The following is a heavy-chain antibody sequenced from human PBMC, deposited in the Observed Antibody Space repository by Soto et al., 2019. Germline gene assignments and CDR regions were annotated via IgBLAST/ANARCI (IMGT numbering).Heavy chain of an antibody. CDR1: GFTFRSYA. CDR3: AKVSGAALGGMDV. D-gene: IGHD6-6*01. V-gene: IGHV3-23*01. Sequence: PGGSLRLSCAASGFTFRSYAMSWVHQAPGKGLEWVSGISDSGGSTHYADSVKGRFTISRDNSKSTLYLQMNSLRVEDTAVYSCAKVSGAALGGMDVWGQGTTVTVSS. CDR2: ISDSGGST. J-gene: IGHJ6*02.